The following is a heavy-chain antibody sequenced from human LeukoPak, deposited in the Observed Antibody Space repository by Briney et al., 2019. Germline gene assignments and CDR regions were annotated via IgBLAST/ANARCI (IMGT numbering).Heavy chain of an antibody. V-gene: IGHV4-59*11. D-gene: IGHD2-8*01. J-gene: IGHJ4*02. CDR2: IYYSGST. CDR3: ARGRADGVCYR. Sequence: SETLSLTCTVSGGSISSHYWSWIRQPPGKGLEWIGYIYYSGSTNYNPSLKSRVTISVDTSKNQFSLKLSSVTAADTAVYYCARGRADGVCYRWGQGTLVTVSS. CDR1: GGSISSHY.